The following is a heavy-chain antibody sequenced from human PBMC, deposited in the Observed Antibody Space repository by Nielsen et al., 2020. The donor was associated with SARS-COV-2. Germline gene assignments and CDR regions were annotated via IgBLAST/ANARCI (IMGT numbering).Heavy chain of an antibody. CDR3: ARDRIPDWQDVYEYGMDV. CDR1: GFTFSSYD. Sequence: GESLKISCVASGFTFSSYDMRWVRQAPGKGLEWVSAIGSAGDTYYPGSVKGRFTISRENAKNSLYLQMNSLRAGDTAVYYCARDRIPDWQDVYEYGMDVWGQGTTVTVSS. J-gene: IGHJ6*02. CDR2: IGSAGDT. D-gene: IGHD3/OR15-3a*01. V-gene: IGHV3-13*04.